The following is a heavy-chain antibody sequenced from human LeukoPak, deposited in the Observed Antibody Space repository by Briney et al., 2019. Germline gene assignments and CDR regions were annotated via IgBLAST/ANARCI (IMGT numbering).Heavy chain of an antibody. D-gene: IGHD3-22*01. CDR1: GYTFTGYY. CDR2: INPNSGGT. CDR3: ARDGGPNDYYDSSGYFDY. Sequence: ASVKVSCKASGYTFTGYYMHWVRQAPGQGLEWMGWINPNSGGTNYAQKFQGWVTMTRDTSISTAYMELSRLRSDDTAVYYCARDGGPNDYYDSSGYFDYWGQGTLVTVSS. V-gene: IGHV1-2*04. J-gene: IGHJ4*02.